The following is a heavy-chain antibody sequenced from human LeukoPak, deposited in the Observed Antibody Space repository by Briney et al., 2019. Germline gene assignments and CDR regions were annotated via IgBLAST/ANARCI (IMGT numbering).Heavy chain of an antibody. D-gene: IGHD2-21*01. J-gene: IGHJ4*02. Sequence: SETLSLTCTVSGYSISSGYYWGWIRQPPGKGLEWIGSIYHSGSTYYNPSLKSRVTISVDTSKNQFPLKLSSVTAADTAVYYCASFNSPFDYWGQGTLVTVSS. V-gene: IGHV4-38-2*02. CDR1: GYSISSGYY. CDR3: ASFNSPFDY. CDR2: IYHSGST.